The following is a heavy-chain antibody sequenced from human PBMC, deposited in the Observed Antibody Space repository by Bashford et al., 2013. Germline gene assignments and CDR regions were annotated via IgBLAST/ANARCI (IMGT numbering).Heavy chain of an antibody. CDR2: IYYSGST. V-gene: IGHV4-59*01. Sequence: SETLSLTCTVSGGSISSYYWSWIRQPPGKGLEWIGYIYYSGSTNYNPSLKSRVTISVDTSKNQFSLKLSSVTAADTAVYYCARGYSSSWYTYYYGMDVVGTKGPRSPSP. D-gene: IGHD6-13*01. CDR1: GGSISSYY. J-gene: IGHJ6*02. CDR3: ARGYSSSWYTYYYGMDV.